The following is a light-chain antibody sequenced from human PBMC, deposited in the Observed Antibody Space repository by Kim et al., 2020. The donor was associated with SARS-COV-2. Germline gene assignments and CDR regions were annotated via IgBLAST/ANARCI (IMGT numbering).Light chain of an antibody. V-gene: IGLV2-23*02. CDR3: CSYAGSSTWV. CDR2: EVS. Sequence: GQSITIPSTGTSSDVGSYNLVSWYQQHPGKAPKLMIYEVSKRPSGVSNRFSGSKSGNTASLTISGLQAEDEADYYCCSYAGSSTWVFGGGTQLTVL. J-gene: IGLJ3*02. CDR1: SSDVGSYNL.